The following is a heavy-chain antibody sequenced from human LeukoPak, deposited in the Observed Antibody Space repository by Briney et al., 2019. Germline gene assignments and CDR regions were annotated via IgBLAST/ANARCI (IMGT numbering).Heavy chain of an antibody. J-gene: IGHJ3*02. Sequence: ASVKVSCKASGYTFTSYGISWVRQAPGQGLEWMGWINPNSGGTNYAQKFQGRVTMTRDTSISTAYMELSRLRSDDTAVYYCARRGYSGAFDIWGQGTMVTVSS. V-gene: IGHV1-2*02. CDR2: INPNSGGT. D-gene: IGHD5-18*01. CDR1: GYTFTSYG. CDR3: ARRGYSGAFDI.